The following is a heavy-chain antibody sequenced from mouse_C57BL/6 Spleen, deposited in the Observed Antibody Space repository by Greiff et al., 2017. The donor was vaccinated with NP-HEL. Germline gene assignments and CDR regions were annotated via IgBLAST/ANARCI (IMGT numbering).Heavy chain of an antibody. Sequence: VQLQQPGAELVRPGSSVKLSCKASGYTFTSYWMHWVKQRPIQGLEWIGTIDPSDSETHYNHKFKDKATLTVDKSSSTAYMQLSSLTSEDSAVYYCAREGYYAMDYWGQGTSVTVSS. CDR3: AREGYYAMDY. CDR1: GYTFTSYW. V-gene: IGHV1-52*01. J-gene: IGHJ4*01. CDR2: IDPSDSET.